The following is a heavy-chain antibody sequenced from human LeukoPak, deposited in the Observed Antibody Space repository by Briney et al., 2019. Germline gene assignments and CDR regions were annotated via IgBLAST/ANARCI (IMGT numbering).Heavy chain of an antibody. Sequence: GGSLRLSCAAPGFTFDHYTMHWVRQAPGKGLEWVSGLTWDSDNVDYADSVKGRFTISRDNAKNSLYLQMNSLRVEDMALYFCPRGTWGNAFDIWGQGTMVTVSS. D-gene: IGHD3-16*01. CDR1: GFTFDHYT. CDR3: PRGTWGNAFDI. J-gene: IGHJ3*02. CDR2: LTWDSDNV. V-gene: IGHV3-9*03.